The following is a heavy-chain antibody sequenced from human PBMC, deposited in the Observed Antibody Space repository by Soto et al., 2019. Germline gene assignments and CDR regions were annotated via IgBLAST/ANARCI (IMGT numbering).Heavy chain of an antibody. CDR2: AYYSGST. V-gene: IGHV4-59*01. D-gene: IGHD6-19*01. CDR3: ARGGWSIDY. J-gene: IGHJ4*02. CDR1: GGSMNSYC. Sequence: RSLTCSVSGGSMNSYCWSWVRQPPGKGLEYIGYAYYSGSTYYNSSLESRVTISVDTTKNQFSLKLTSVTAADTAVYYCARGGWSIDYWGPGTLVTVSS.